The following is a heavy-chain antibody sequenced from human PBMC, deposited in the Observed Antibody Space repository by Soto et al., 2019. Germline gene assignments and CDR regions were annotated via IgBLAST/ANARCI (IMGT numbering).Heavy chain of an antibody. CDR3: ARDPPLGDGRYFDL. J-gene: IGHJ2*01. V-gene: IGHV4-30-4*01. CDR1: GASISSGNHY. Sequence: SETLSLTCTVSGASISSGNHYWSWIRQPPGKGLQWIGYIYKTETSYYNPSLKSRVSISADKSKNQFSLQMTSVTAADTAVYYCARDPPLGDGRYFDLWGRGXLVTVYS. CDR2: IYKTETS. D-gene: IGHD3-16*01.